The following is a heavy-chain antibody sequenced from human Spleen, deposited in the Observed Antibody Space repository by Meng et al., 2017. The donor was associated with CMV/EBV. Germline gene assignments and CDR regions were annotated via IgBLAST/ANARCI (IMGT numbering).Heavy chain of an antibody. CDR1: GFTFSSYW. Sequence: GESLKISCAASGFTFSSYWMHWVRQAPGKGLVWISRINSDGIGTTYADSVKGRFTISRDNAKNTLYLQMNSLRAEDTAVYYCARVKGNGYNYTPEYWGQGTLVTVSS. CDR3: ARVKGNGYNYTPEY. J-gene: IGHJ4*02. V-gene: IGHV3-74*01. D-gene: IGHD5-24*01. CDR2: INSDGIGT.